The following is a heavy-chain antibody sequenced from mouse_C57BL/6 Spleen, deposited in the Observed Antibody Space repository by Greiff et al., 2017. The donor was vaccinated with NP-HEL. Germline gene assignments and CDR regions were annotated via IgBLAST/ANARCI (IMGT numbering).Heavy chain of an antibody. V-gene: IGHV1-64*01. Sequence: VQLQQPGAELVKPGASVKLSCKASGYTFTSYWMHWVKQRPGQGLEWIGMIHPNSGSTNYNEKFKSKATLTVDKSSSTAYMQLSSLTSEDSAVYYCARSDYGSRLDYWGQGTTLTVSS. CDR3: ARSDYGSRLDY. J-gene: IGHJ2*01. D-gene: IGHD1-1*01. CDR1: GYTFTSYW. CDR2: IHPNSGST.